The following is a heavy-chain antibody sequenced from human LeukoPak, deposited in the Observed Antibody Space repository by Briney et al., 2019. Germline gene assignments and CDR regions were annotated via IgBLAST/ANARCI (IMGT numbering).Heavy chain of an antibody. CDR1: GFTFSSHG. CDR3: AKDPTDFDSSGQTYFDY. V-gene: IGHV3-23*01. D-gene: IGHD3-22*01. Sequence: PGGSLRLSCVASGFTFSSHGMNWVRPAPGKGLEGVSGISPSGGITYYTDSGRGRFTISRDNSKNTLYLQMTSLRAEDTAVYYCAKDPTDFDSSGQTYFDYWGQGSLVTVSS. J-gene: IGHJ4*02. CDR2: ISPSGGIT.